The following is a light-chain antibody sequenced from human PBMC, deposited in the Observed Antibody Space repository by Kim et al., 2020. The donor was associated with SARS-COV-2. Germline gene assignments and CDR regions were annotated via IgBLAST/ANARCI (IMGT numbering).Light chain of an antibody. CDR1: QSVSSN. J-gene: IGKJ1*01. CDR2: GAS. CDR3: QKYNNWPQK. Sequence: EIVMTQSPATLSVSPGERATLSCRASQSVSSNLAWYQQKPGQAPRLLIYGASTRATGIPARFSGSGSGTEFTLTISSLQSEDFAVYYCQKYNNWPQKLGQGTKVDIK. V-gene: IGKV3-15*01.